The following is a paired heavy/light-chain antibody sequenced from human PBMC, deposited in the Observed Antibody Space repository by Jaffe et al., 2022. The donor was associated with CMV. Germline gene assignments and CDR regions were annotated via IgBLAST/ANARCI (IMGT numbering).Light chain of an antibody. J-gene: IGKJ5*01. CDR2: KAS. V-gene: IGKV1-5*03. CDR1: QTISSY. Sequence: DIQMTQSPSTLSASVGDRVTITCRASQTISSYLAWYQQKPGKAPNLLIYKASSLESGVPSRFSGSGSGTEFTLTISSLQPDDFATYYCQQYSGSVITFGQGTRLEIK. CDR3: QQYSGSVIT.
Heavy chain of an antibody. V-gene: IGHV4-31*03. CDR1: GGSISSGGYY. Sequence: QVQLQESGPGLVKPSQTLSLTCTVSGGSISSGGYYWTWIRQHPGKGLEWIGYIHYSGSTYYNPSLKSRVSISVDTSKNQFSLKLSSVTAADTAVYYCARTYCSGDCYSFFDLWGRGTLVTVSS. J-gene: IGHJ2*01. CDR2: IHYSGST. D-gene: IGHD2-21*02. CDR3: ARTYCSGDCYSFFDL.